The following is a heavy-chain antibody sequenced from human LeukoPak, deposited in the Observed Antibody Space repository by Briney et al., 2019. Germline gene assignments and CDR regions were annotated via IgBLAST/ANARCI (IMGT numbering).Heavy chain of an antibody. J-gene: IGHJ4*02. CDR1: GFTFSSYA. CDR2: ISYDGSNK. CDR3: AREYYTVRGVFDY. D-gene: IGHD3-10*01. V-gene: IGHV3-30*04. Sequence: GGSLRLSCAASGFTFSSYAMHWVRQAPGKGLEWVAVISYDGSNKYYADSVKGRFTISRDNSKNTLYLQMNILRAEDTAVYYCAREYYTVRGVFDYWGQGTLVTVSS.